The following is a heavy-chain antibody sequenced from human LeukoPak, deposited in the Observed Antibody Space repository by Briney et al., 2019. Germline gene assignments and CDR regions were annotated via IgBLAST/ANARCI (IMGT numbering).Heavy chain of an antibody. CDR1: GDRLTNNW. Sequence: GESLKISCKISGDRLTNNWIGWVRQVPGKGLEWMGLIYPGNSDTRYSPLFQGQVTLSVDRSISTAYLHWSGLKASDTAIYYCARRALYCSGGSCYSTKWFDPWGQGTLVTVSS. D-gene: IGHD2-15*01. V-gene: IGHV5-51*01. CDR2: IYPGNSDT. J-gene: IGHJ5*02. CDR3: ARRALYCSGGSCYSTKWFDP.